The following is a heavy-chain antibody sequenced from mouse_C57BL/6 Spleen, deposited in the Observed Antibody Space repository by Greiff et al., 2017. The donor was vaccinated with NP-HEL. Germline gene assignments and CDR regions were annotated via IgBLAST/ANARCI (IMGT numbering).Heavy chain of an antibody. CDR2: IDPSDSYT. CDR3: ARGTPLDYFDD. J-gene: IGHJ2*01. V-gene: IGHV1-69*01. D-gene: IGHD3-3*01. Sequence: QVQLQQPGAELVMPGASVTLSCKASGYTFTSYWMHWVKQRPGQGLEWIGEIDPSDSYTNYNQKFKGKSTLTVDKSSSTAYMQLSSLTSEDSAVYYCARGTPLDYFDDWGQGTTLTVSS. CDR1: GYTFTSYW.